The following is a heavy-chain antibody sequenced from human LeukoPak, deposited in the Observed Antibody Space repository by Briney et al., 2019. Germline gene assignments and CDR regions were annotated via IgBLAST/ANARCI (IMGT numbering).Heavy chain of an antibody. V-gene: IGHV3-23*01. CDR1: GFTFSSYA. J-gene: IGHJ4*02. D-gene: IGHD3-10*01. CDR2: ISGSGTGT. CDR3: AKEYVTTPAWYGGFEC. Sequence: SGGSLRLSCVASGFTFSSYAMSWVRQAPGKGLEWVSSISGSGTGTYYAGSVKGRFTISRDNSKNTLYLQMNNLRAEDTALYYCAKEYVTTPAWYGGFECWGQGTLVTVSS.